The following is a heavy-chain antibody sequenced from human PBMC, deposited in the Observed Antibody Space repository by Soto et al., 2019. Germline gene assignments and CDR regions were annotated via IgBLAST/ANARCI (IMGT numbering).Heavy chain of an antibody. V-gene: IGHV4-4*07. CDR1: GGSISSYY. Sequence: KPSETLSLTCTVSGGSISSYYWSWIRQPAGKGLEWIGRIYTSGSTNYNPSLKSRVTMSVDTSKNQFSLKLSSVTAAETAVYYCARDLAPYYDFWSGYSLPHAFDIWGQGTMVTVSS. J-gene: IGHJ3*02. CDR2: IYTSGST. D-gene: IGHD3-3*01. CDR3: ARDLAPYYDFWSGYSLPHAFDI.